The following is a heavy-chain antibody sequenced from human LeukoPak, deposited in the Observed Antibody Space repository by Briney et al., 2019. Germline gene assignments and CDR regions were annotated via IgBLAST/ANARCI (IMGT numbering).Heavy chain of an antibody. CDR1: GFTFSSYS. CDR3: ARGRPPPRPIVVVPAAHDY. CDR2: ISSSSSTI. J-gene: IGHJ4*02. Sequence: GGSLRLSCAASGFTFSSYSMNWVRQAPGKGLEWVSHISSSSSTIYYADSVKGRFTISRDNAKNSLYLQMNSLRAEDTAVYYCARGRPPPRPIVVVPAAHDYWGQGTLVTVSS. D-gene: IGHD2-2*01. V-gene: IGHV3-48*04.